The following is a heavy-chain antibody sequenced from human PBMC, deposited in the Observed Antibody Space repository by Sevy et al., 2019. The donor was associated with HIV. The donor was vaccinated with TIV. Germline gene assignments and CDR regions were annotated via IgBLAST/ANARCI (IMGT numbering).Heavy chain of an antibody. D-gene: IGHD2-15*01. CDR1: GGSISSNNW. J-gene: IGHJ5*02. CDR3: ATGRENAEEIVFQNWFDP. Sequence: SETLSLTCAVSGGSISSNNWWSWVRQPPGKGLEWTGEIYHSGSSNYNPSLKSRVTISVDKSKNQFSLKLSSVTAADTAVYYGATGRENAEEIVFQNWFDPWGEGTLVTVSS. CDR2: IYHSGSS. V-gene: IGHV4-4*02.